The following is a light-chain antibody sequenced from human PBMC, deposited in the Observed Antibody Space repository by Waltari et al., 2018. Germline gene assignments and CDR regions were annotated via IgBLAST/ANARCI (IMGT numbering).Light chain of an antibody. CDR1: RWDVGAYRY. CDR3: TSYGGTNNFL. J-gene: IGLJ1*01. V-gene: IGLV2-8*01. CDR2: EVD. Sequence: QSALTQPPSATGSPGQSVTISCTGGRWDVGAYRYVSWYQQHPGRATKVIMYEVDKRPSGVPDRFSGSKSGTTASLTISGLKLEDEADYYCTSYGGTNNFLFGSGTKVTV.